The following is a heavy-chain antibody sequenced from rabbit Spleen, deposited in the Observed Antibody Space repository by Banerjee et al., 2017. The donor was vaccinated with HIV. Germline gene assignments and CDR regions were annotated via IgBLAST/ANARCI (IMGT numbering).Heavy chain of an antibody. V-gene: IGHV1S47*01. CDR2: IDPVFGST. J-gene: IGHJ4*01. CDR1: GFDFSRYG. Sequence: QEQLVESGGGLVQPGGSLKLSCKASGFDFSRYGVSWVRQAPGKGLEWIGYIDPVFGSTVYASWVNGRFTISSHNAQNTLNLQLNSLTAADTATYFCVREAGYAGYGDGNLWAQAPSSPS. D-gene: IGHD7-1*01. CDR3: VREAGYAGYGDGNL.